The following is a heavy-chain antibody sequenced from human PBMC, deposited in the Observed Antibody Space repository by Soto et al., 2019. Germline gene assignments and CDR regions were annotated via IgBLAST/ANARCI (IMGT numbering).Heavy chain of an antibody. V-gene: IGHV3-33*01. D-gene: IGHD6-19*01. CDR3: ARDPHNTGWGYFDY. Sequence: QVQLMESGGGVVQPGRSLRLSCAASGLTFSSNAIHWVRQAPGKGLEWVAIIWSDGSKQFYAESVKGRFTISRDNSKNTLYLQMDSLRVEDTAVYYCARDPHNTGWGYFDYWGQGALVTVSS. CDR1: GLTFSSNA. CDR2: IWSDGSKQ. J-gene: IGHJ4*02.